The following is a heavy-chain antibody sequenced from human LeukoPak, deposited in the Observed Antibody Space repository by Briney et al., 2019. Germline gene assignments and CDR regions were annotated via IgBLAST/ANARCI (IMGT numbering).Heavy chain of an antibody. CDR3: AKDQGLTGFYTTFDY. V-gene: IGHV3-23*01. D-gene: IGHD3-9*01. J-gene: IGHJ4*02. CDR1: GFTFSNYA. Sequence: GGSLRLSCAASGFTFSNYAMSWVRQAPGMGPEWVSAISGSGDKTYYADSVKGRFTISRDTSKNTVYLQMNSLRAEDTAVYYCAKDQGLTGFYTTFDYWGQGTQVTVSS. CDR2: ISGSGDKT.